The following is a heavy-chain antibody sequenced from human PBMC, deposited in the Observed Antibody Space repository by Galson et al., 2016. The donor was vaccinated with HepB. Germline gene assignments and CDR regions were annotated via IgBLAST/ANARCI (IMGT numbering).Heavy chain of an antibody. D-gene: IGHD1-26*01. CDR2: INQDGSEN. Sequence: SLRLSCAGSGLTFGSYWMSWVRQAPGKGLEWVANINQDGSENYYVDSVKGRFTISRDSAKNSLYLQMNSLRVEDTAVYYCVRDLGYSGEWYLRPSPFDYWGQGTLVTVSS. J-gene: IGHJ4*02. CDR3: VRDLGYSGEWYLRPSPFDY. CDR1: GLTFGSYW. V-gene: IGHV3-7*01.